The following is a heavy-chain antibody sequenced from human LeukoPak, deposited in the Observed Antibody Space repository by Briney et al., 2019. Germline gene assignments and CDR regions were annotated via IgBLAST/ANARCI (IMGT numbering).Heavy chain of an antibody. CDR1: GFTFSSYS. V-gene: IGHV3-21*01. CDR2: ITSGSSYI. J-gene: IGHJ4*02. CDR3: ARVSTDYDFWSGYLDY. Sequence: GGSLRLSCAASGFTFSSYSMNWVRQAPGKGLEWVSSITSGSSYIYYADSVKGRFTISRDNAKNSLYLQMNSLRAEDTAVYYCARVSTDYDFWSGYLDYWGQGTLVTVSS. D-gene: IGHD3-3*01.